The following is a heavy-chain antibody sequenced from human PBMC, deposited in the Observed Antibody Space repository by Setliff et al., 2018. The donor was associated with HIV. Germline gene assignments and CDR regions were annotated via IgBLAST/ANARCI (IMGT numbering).Heavy chain of an antibody. J-gene: IGHJ4*02. CDR1: GYTFTRYG. CDR2: ISAYSGNK. Sequence: ATVKVSCKATGYTFTRYGISWVRQAPGQGLEWMGWISAYSGNKNYEQKLQGRVTMTTDTSTITAYMELRILRSDDTAVYYCARDKVGAMADFVYWGQGTLVTVSS. D-gene: IGHD1-26*01. V-gene: IGHV1-18*01. CDR3: ARDKVGAMADFVY.